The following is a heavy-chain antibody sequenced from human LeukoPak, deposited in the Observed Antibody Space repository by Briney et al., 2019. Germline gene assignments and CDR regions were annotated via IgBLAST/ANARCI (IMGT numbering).Heavy chain of an antibody. CDR3: AKSGYNRFDY. CDR2: ISGSGGST. J-gene: IGHJ4*02. CDR1: GFTFSDHY. Sequence: PGGSLRLSCAASGFTFSDHYMDWVRQAPGKGLEWVSAISGSGGSTYYADSVKGRFTISRDNSKNTLYLQMISLRAEDTAVYYCAKSGYNRFDYWGQGTLVTVSS. D-gene: IGHD5-24*01. V-gene: IGHV3-23*01.